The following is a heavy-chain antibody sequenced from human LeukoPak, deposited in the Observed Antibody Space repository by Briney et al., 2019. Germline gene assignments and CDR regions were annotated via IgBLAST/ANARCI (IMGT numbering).Heavy chain of an antibody. CDR1: GGSISSYY. CDR2: IYYSGST. D-gene: IGHD6-13*01. Sequence: PSETLSLTCTVSGGSISSYYWSWIRQPPGKGLEWIGYIYYSGSTNYNPSLKSRVTISVDTSKNQFSLKLSSMTAADTAVYYCARDPGWYSRAFDPWGQGTLVTVSS. J-gene: IGHJ5*02. V-gene: IGHV4-59*01. CDR3: ARDPGWYSRAFDP.